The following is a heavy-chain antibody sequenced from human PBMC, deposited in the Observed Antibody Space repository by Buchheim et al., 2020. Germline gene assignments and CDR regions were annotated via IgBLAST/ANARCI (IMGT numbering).Heavy chain of an antibody. D-gene: IGHD3-22*01. J-gene: IGHJ4*02. CDR2: IWYDGSNK. V-gene: IGHV3-33*01. CDR1: GFTFSSYG. CDR3: ARDLGTSQWLWSGADY. Sequence: QVQLVESGGGVVQPGRSLRLSCAASGFTFSSYGMHWVRQAPGKGLEWVAVIWYDGSNKYYADSVKGRFTISRDNSKNTLYLQMNSLRAEDTAVYYCARDLGTSQWLWSGADYWGQGTL.